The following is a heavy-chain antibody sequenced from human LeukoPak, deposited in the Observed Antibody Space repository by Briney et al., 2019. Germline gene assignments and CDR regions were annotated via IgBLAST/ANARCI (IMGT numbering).Heavy chain of an antibody. CDR3: VSLGYSSSSVRY. V-gene: IGHV3-23*01. D-gene: IGHD6-6*01. Sequence: GGSLRLSCAASAFTFSSYAMNWVRQAPGKGLEWVSVISGSGSTILYADSVKGRFTISRDNPKNTLYLQMNSLRAEDTAVYFCVSLGYSSSSVRYWGQGTLVTVSS. CDR1: AFTFSSYA. CDR2: ISGSGSTI. J-gene: IGHJ4*02.